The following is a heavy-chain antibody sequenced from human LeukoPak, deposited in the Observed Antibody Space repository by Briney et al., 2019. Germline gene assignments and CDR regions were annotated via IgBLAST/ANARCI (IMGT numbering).Heavy chain of an antibody. CDR3: ARDLDSNYDRGGSYFDY. CDR2: INWNGGST. Sequence: GGSLGLSCAASGFTFDDYGMSWVRQAPGKGLEWVSGINWNGGSTGYADSVKGRFTISRDNAKNSLYLQMNSLRAEDTALYYCARDLDSNYDRGGSYFDYWGQGTLVTVSS. V-gene: IGHV3-20*04. D-gene: IGHD4-11*01. J-gene: IGHJ4*02. CDR1: GFTFDDYG.